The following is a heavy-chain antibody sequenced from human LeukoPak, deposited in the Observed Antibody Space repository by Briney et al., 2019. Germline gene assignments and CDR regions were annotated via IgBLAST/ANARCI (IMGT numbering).Heavy chain of an antibody. CDR3: ARPVAGTEPFDY. V-gene: IGHV1-2*02. Sequence: ASVKVSCKASGYTFTGYYMHWVRQAPGQGREWMGWINPNSGGTNYAQKFQGRVTMTRDTSISTAYMELSRLRSDDTAVYYCARPVAGTEPFDYWGQGTLVTVSS. D-gene: IGHD6-19*01. CDR2: INPNSGGT. CDR1: GYTFTGYY. J-gene: IGHJ4*02.